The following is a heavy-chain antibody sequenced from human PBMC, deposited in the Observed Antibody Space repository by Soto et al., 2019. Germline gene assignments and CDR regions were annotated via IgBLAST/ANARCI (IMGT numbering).Heavy chain of an antibody. D-gene: IGHD3-10*01. CDR3: AREAGVHDWLDP. Sequence: AGGSLRLSCAASGFTFSSYEMSWVRQAPGKGLEWVSYITTSGSATYYADSVKGRLTISRDNARNSVYLEMNSLRVEDTAVYYCAREAGVHDWLDPWGQGTQVTVSS. J-gene: IGHJ5*02. V-gene: IGHV3-48*03. CDR2: ITTSGSAT. CDR1: GFTFSSYE.